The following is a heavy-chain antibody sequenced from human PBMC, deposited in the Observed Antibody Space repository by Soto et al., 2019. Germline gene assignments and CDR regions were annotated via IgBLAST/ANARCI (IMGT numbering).Heavy chain of an antibody. D-gene: IGHD2-2*02. V-gene: IGHV3-23*01. CDR1: GFTFSNYA. J-gene: IGHJ4*02. Sequence: EVQLLDSGGGLVQPGGSLRLSCAASGFTFSNYAMNWVRQAPGKGLEWVSTISGSGGNTNYADSVRGRFTISRDNSKNTLYLQINSLRAEDTAVYYCAKVPIRPYYFDYWGQGTLVTVPS. CDR2: ISGSGGNT. CDR3: AKVPIRPYYFDY.